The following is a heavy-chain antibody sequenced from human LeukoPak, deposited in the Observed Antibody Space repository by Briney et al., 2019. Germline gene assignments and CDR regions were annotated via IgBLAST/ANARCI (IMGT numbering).Heavy chain of an antibody. J-gene: IGHJ4*02. Sequence: GGSLRLSCVASGFTYSSYAMNWVRQAPGKGLEWISYIGRSSSATNYADSVKGRFTISRDNARNSVYLQMNSLRVEDTAVYFCAKASGYYLDYWGQGTLVTVSS. CDR1: GFTYSSYA. CDR2: IGRSSSAT. V-gene: IGHV3-48*03. D-gene: IGHD3-22*01. CDR3: AKASGYYLDY.